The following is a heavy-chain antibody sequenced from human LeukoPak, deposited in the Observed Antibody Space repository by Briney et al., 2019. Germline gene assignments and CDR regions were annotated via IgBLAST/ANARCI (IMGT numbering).Heavy chain of an antibody. CDR3: AGGGSEFVAVTAVHWFDP. D-gene: IGHD2-21*02. J-gene: IGHJ5*02. Sequence: SETLTLTCSVSSGSSSRYYRTWIRQPPGKGLEWIGYIYSTGSTNYNPSLKSRVTISVDTSKNQFSLHLTTATAADTAVYYCAGGGSEFVAVTAVHWFDPWGQGTLVTVSS. CDR2: IYSTGST. V-gene: IGHV4-59*01. CDR1: SGSSSRYY.